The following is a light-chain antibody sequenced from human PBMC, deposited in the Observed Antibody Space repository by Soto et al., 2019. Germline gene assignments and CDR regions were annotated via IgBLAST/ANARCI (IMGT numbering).Light chain of an antibody. V-gene: IGKV1-12*01. J-gene: IGKJ2*01. CDR2: AAS. Sequence: DLQITKSPSPVSASVGDRVTITCRASQDISNWLAWYQQKPGKAPKFLIYAASSLQSGVPSRFSGSGSGTDFTLTISSLQPEDFATYYCQQANSFPYTFGQGTKLEIK. CDR3: QQANSFPYT. CDR1: QDISNW.